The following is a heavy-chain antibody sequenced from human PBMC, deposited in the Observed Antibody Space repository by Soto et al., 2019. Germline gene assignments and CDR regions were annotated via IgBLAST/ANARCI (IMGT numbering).Heavy chain of an antibody. V-gene: IGHV1-69*13. CDR1: GGTFSSYA. J-gene: IGHJ5*02. CDR2: IIPIFGTA. D-gene: IGHD3-3*01. CDR3: ASGPYYDFWSGYNWFDP. Sequence: GASVKVSCKASGGTFSSYAISWVRQAPGQGLEWMGGIIPIFGTANYAQKFQGRVTITADESTSTAYMELSSLRSEDTAVYYCASGPYYDFWSGYNWFDPWGQGTLVTVSS.